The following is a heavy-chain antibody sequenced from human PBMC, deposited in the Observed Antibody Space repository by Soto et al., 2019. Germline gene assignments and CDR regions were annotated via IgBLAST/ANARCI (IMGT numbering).Heavy chain of an antibody. J-gene: IGHJ5*01. CDR2: IYKSATT. CDR3: ARGRYCLTGRCFPNWFDS. CDR1: GDSISNLDYF. D-gene: IGHD7-27*01. V-gene: IGHV4-30-4*01. Sequence: SETLSLTCSVSGDSISNLDYFWAWIRQPPGQALEYIGYIYKSATTYYNPSFESRVAISVDTSKSQFSLNVTSVTAADTAVYFCARGRYCLTGRCFPNWFDSWGQGALVSVSA.